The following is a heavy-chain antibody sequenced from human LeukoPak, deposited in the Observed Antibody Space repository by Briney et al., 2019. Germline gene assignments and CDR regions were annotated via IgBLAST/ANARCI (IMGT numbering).Heavy chain of an antibody. CDR3: ARDGGYSYGVDY. J-gene: IGHJ4*02. V-gene: IGHV3-21*01. CDR1: GFTFSSYT. Sequence: PGGSLRLSCAASGFTFSSYTMSWVRQAPGQGLEWVSSISSSSTYISYAGSVKGRFTISRDNAKNSLYLQMNSLRAEDTAVYYCARDGGYSYGVDYWGQGTLVTVSS. D-gene: IGHD5-18*01. CDR2: ISSSSTYI.